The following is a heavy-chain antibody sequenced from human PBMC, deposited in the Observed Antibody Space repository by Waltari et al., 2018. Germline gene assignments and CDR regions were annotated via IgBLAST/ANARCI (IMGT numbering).Heavy chain of an antibody. V-gene: IGHV3-23*01. Sequence: EVPLLESGGGLVQPGGSLRLHCVVSGFRFSTSAMSWVRQAPGKGLEWVSSISIGGGKLYYADSVKDRFTISREDSKNALYLQLNRLRAEDTGLYYCAKEIRPNDYWGQGTVVTVSS. CDR1: GFRFSTSA. CDR3: AKEIRPNDY. J-gene: IGHJ4*02. CDR2: ISIGGGKL.